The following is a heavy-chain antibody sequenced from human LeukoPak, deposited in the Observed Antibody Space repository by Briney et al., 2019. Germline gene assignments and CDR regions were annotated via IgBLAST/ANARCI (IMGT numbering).Heavy chain of an antibody. D-gene: IGHD3-3*01. CDR1: GFTFSSYG. CDR2: ISYDGSNK. V-gene: IGHV3-30*18. CDR3: AKDQALITIFGVAEGWFDP. Sequence: GRSLRLSCAASGFTFSSYGMHWVRQVPGKGLEWVAVISYDGSNKYYADSVKGRFTISRDNSKNTLYLQMNSLRAEDTAVYYCAKDQALITIFGVAEGWFDPWGQGTLVTVSS. J-gene: IGHJ5*02.